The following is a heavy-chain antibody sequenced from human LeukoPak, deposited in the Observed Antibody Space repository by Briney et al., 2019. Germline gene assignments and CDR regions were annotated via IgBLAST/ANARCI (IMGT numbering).Heavy chain of an antibody. V-gene: IGHV3-48*02. CDR2: ISSSSSTI. Sequence: GGSLRLSCAASGFTFSSYSMNWVRQAPGKGLEWVSYISSSSSTIYYADSVKGRLTISRDNAKNSLYLQMNSLRDEDTAVYYCTRGRRGYYGMDVWGQGTTVTVSS. CDR1: GFTFSSYS. CDR3: TRGRRGYYGMDV. J-gene: IGHJ6*02.